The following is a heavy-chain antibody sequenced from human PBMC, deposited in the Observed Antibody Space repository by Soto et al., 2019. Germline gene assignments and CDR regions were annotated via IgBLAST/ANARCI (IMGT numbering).Heavy chain of an antibody. V-gene: IGHV2-5*02. Sequence: QITLKESGPTLVKPTQTLTLTCTFSGFSLRTNGVGVGWIRQPPGKALEWLALIYWDDDKRYSPSLKSRLTITTATSKNQVVLTMTNMDPVDTATYFCAHTPPPTVTTSAEYFQHWGQGTLVTVSS. CDR2: IYWDDDK. CDR1: GFSLRTNGVG. J-gene: IGHJ1*01. D-gene: IGHD4-17*01. CDR3: AHTPPPTVTTSAEYFQH.